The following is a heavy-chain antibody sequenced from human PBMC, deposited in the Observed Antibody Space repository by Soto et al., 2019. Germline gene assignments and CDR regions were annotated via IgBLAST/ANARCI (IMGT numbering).Heavy chain of an antibody. D-gene: IGHD3-22*01. V-gene: IGHV3-30*18. CDR1: GFTFSSYG. CDR2: ISYDGSNK. Sequence: QVQLVESGGGVVKPGRSLRLSCAASGFTFSSYGMHWVRQAPGKGLEWVAVISYDGSNKYYADSVKGRFTISRDNSKNTLYLQMNSLRAEDTAVYYCAKDSDYYDSSGYYPDFLDYWGQGTLVTVSS. J-gene: IGHJ4*02. CDR3: AKDSDYYDSSGYYPDFLDY.